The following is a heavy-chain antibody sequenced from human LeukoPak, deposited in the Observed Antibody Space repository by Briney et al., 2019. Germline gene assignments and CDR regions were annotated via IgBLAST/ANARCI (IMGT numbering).Heavy chain of an antibody. J-gene: IGHJ2*01. Sequence: GGSLRLSCAASGFTFSSYGMHWVRQAPGKGLEWVSAISGSGDSTYYADSVKGRFTISRDTSKKMLFLQMTSLRVDDTAVYYCAKAGIHWYFDFWGRGTQVTVSS. CDR3: AKAGIHWYFDF. V-gene: IGHV3-23*01. CDR1: GFTFSSYG. CDR2: ISGSGDST.